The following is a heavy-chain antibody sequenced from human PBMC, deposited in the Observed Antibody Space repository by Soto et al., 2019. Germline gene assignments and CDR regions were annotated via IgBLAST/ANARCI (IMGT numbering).Heavy chain of an antibody. J-gene: IGHJ4*02. CDR1: GFSLSTRGVG. CDR2: IYWDDDE. V-gene: IGHV2-5*02. Sequence: QITLKESGPTLVKPTQTLTLTCTFSGFSLSTRGVGVGWFRQPPGKALEWLALIYWDDDEGYSPSLKSRLTITKDSSKNQVVLTMTNIDPVDAATYPCAQRPRGYSYHFEYWGQGILVTVSS. D-gene: IGHD5-18*01. CDR3: AQRPRGYSYHFEY.